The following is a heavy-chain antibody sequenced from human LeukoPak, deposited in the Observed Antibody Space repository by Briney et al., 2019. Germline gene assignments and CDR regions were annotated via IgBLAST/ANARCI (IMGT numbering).Heavy chain of an antibody. V-gene: IGHV3-74*03. D-gene: IGHD4/OR15-4a*01. CDR3: ERDYGA. J-gene: IGHJ5*02. CDR2: INSDGSAT. Sequence: GSLRLSFEASGFTFSRYWMHWVRQAPGKGLMWVSRINSDGSATTYADFVKGRFTISRDNAKNTVYLQMNSLRVDDTAIYYCERDYGAWGQGTLVTVSP. CDR1: GFTFSRYW.